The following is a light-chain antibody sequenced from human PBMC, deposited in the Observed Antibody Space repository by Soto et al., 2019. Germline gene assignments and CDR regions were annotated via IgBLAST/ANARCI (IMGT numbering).Light chain of an antibody. CDR2: EVT. CDR1: SSDVGGHDR. V-gene: IGLV2-8*01. J-gene: IGLJ2*01. Sequence: QSVLTQPPSASGSPGQSVAISCTGSSSDVGGHDRVSWYQQQPGKAPKLIIYEVTKRPSGVPDRFSGSRSGNTASLTVSGLQAEDEADYYCSSYAGSNILSVVFGGGTKLTVL. CDR3: SSYAGSNILSVV.